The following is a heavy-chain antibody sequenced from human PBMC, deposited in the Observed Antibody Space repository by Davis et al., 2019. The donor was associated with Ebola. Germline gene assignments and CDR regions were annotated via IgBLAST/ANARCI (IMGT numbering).Heavy chain of an antibody. J-gene: IGHJ6*02. CDR3: ARTVSPDWAYGMDV. CDR1: GYSFTSFW. CDR2: ILPGDSDT. D-gene: IGHD3/OR15-3a*01. V-gene: IGHV5-51*01. Sequence: GESLKISCKASGYSFTSFWIGWVRQPPGQGLEWMGAILPGDSDTRYSPSFQGQVTISADKSITTAYLHWNSLKASDTAMYYCARTVSPDWAYGMDVWGQGTTVTVSS.